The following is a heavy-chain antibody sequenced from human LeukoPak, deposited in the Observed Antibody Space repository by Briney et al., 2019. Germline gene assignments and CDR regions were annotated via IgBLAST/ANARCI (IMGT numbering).Heavy chain of an antibody. V-gene: IGHV1-2*02. CDR3: ARDWSSGSPNWFDP. J-gene: IGHJ5*02. Sequence: ASVKVSCKASEYTFTGYYIHWVRQAPGQGLEWMGWINPNSGGTNYAQKFQGRVTMTRDTSISTAYMELSRLRSDDTAVYYCARDWSSGSPNWFDPWGQGTLVTVSS. D-gene: IGHD3-10*01. CDR2: INPNSGGT. CDR1: EYTFTGYY.